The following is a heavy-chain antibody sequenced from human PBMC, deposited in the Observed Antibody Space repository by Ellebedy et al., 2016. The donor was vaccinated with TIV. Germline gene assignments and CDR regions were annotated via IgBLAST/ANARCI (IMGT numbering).Heavy chain of an antibody. V-gene: IGHV1-46*01. CDR1: GYTFTSYY. D-gene: IGHD5-18*01. CDR3: ARVPSYSSGYDLDH. CDR2: INPTIGST. J-gene: IGHJ4*02. Sequence: AASVKVSCKASGYTFTSYYMHWVRQAPGQGLEWMGIINPTIGSTTYAQKFQGRVTMTSDTSTSTVYMELSSLKSEDTAGYYCARVPSYSSGYDLDHWGQGTLVTFSS.